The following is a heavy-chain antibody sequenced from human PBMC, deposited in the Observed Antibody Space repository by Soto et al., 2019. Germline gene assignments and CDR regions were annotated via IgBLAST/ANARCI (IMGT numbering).Heavy chain of an antibody. CDR2: IKSKTDGGTT. Sequence: GGSLRLSCAASGFTFSNAWMNWVRQAPGKGLEWVGRIKSKTDGGTTDYAAPVKGRFTISRDDSKNTLYLQMNSLKTEDTAVYYCTTGLYYDILTGYYPYYYGMDVWGQGTTVTVSS. CDR3: TTGLYYDILTGYYPYYYGMDV. CDR1: GFTFSNAW. D-gene: IGHD3-9*01. J-gene: IGHJ6*02. V-gene: IGHV3-15*07.